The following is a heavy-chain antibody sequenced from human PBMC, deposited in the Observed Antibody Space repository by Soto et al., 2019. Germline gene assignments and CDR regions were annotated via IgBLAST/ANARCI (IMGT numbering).Heavy chain of an antibody. J-gene: IGHJ5*02. CDR2: INPNSGGT. Sequence: ASVKVSCKASGHTFTGYYMHWVRQAPGQGLEWMGWINPNSGGTNYAQKFQGRVTMTRDTSISTAYMELSRLRSDDTAVYYCARVIQQGHYSWSDPWGQGTLVTVSS. V-gene: IGHV1-2*02. CDR1: GHTFTGYY. CDR3: ARVIQQGHYSWSDP.